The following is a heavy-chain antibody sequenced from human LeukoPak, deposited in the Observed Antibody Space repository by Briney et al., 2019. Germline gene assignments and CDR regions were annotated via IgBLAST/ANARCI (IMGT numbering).Heavy chain of an antibody. J-gene: IGHJ3*02. CDR1: GYSFNSYW. V-gene: IGHV5-51*01. Sequence: GESLKISCKGSGYSFNSYWIGWVRQMPGKGLEWMGIIYPGDSDTKYSPSFQGQVTISADKSISTAYLQWSSLKASDTAMYYCARLSIAASTPRAFDIWGQGTMVTVSS. CDR2: IYPGDSDT. D-gene: IGHD6-6*01. CDR3: ARLSIAASTPRAFDI.